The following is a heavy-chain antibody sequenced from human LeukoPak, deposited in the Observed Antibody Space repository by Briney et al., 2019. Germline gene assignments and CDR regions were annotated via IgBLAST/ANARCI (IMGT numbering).Heavy chain of an antibody. CDR3: ARDRFWYFDY. CDR1: GGSISSYY. Sequence: SETLSLTCTESGGSISSYYWSWIRQPPGKGLEWIGYIYYSGSTNYNPSLKSRVTISVDTSKNQFSLKLSSVTAADTAVYYCARDRFWYFDYWGQGTLVTVSS. V-gene: IGHV4-59*01. J-gene: IGHJ4*02. CDR2: IYYSGST.